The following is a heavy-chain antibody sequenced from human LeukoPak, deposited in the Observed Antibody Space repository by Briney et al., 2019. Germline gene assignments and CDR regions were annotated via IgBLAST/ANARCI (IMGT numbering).Heavy chain of an antibody. CDR3: AKIGGSSGLDFDY. V-gene: IGHV3-30*18. CDR2: ISYDGSNK. Sequence: HTGGSLRLSCAASGFTFSSYGMPWVRQAPGKGLEWAAVISYDGSNKYYADSVKGRFTISRDNSKNTLYLQMNSLRAEDTAVYYCAKIGGSSGLDFDYWGQGTLVTVSS. J-gene: IGHJ4*02. CDR1: GFTFSSYG. D-gene: IGHD6-6*01.